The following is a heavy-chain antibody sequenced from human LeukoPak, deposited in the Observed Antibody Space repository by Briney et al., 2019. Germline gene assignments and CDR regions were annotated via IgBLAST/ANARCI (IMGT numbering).Heavy chain of an antibody. D-gene: IGHD3-10*01. Sequence: SETLSLTCTVSGGSIHSYWSWIRQPAGRGLEWIGRISGSGTITYNPALQSRLTISIDTSKNQFSLKLMSVTAADTAVYYCARDSGTTGEVKFDPWGQGTLVTVSS. CDR2: ISGSGTI. V-gene: IGHV4-4*07. CDR1: GGSIHSY. CDR3: ARDSGTTGEVKFDP. J-gene: IGHJ5*02.